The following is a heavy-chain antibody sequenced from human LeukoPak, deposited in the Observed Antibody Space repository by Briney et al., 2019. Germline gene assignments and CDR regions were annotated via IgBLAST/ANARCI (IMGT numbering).Heavy chain of an antibody. CDR2: IYSGGST. CDR3: ASPSEGYGDYSDAFDI. D-gene: IGHD4-17*01. CDR1: GFTVSSNY. Sequence: GGSLRLSCAASGFTVSSNYMSWVRQAPGKGLEWVSVIYSGGSTYYADSVKGRFTISRDNSKNTLYLQMNSLRAEDTAVYYCASPSEGYGDYSDAFDIWGQGTMVTVSS. J-gene: IGHJ3*02. V-gene: IGHV3-53*01.